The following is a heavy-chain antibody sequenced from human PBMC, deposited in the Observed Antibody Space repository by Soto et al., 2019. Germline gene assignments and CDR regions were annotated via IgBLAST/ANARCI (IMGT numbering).Heavy chain of an antibody. CDR3: VSEMPLLGPFDF. CDR2: IRTKSDGETT. J-gene: IGHJ4*02. V-gene: IGHV3-15*01. CDR1: GLTFTNAW. D-gene: IGHD7-27*01. Sequence: GGSLRLSCAASGLTFTNAWMNWVRQAPGKGLEWVGRIRTKSDGETTEYAAPVKGRIAISRDDLRKMLFLEMNSLDSDDSAVYYCVSEMPLLGPFDFWGRGTLVPVSS.